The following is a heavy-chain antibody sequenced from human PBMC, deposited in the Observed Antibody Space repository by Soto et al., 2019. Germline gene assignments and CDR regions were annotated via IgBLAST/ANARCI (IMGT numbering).Heavy chain of an antibody. Sequence: GGSLRLSCAASGFTFSSYSMNWVRQAPGKGLEWVSSISSSSSDIYYADSVKGRFTISRDNAKNSLYLQMNSLRAEDTAVYYCARDSPGVVITYYFDYWGQGTLVTVSS. D-gene: IGHD3-3*01. CDR2: ISSSSSDI. CDR3: ARDSPGVVITYYFDY. CDR1: GFTFSSYS. V-gene: IGHV3-21*01. J-gene: IGHJ4*02.